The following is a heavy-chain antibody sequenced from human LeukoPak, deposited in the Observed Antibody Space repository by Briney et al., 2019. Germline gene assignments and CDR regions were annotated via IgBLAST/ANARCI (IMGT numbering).Heavy chain of an antibody. D-gene: IGHD5-12*01. CDR1: GFTFSSYW. Sequence: GGSLRLSCAASGFTFSSYWMHWVRQAPGKGLVWVSHIKSDGSSTSYADSVKGRFTIPRDNAKNTLYLQMNSLRAEDTAVYYCARDRGYTQAYWGQGTLVTVSS. J-gene: IGHJ1*01. CDR3: ARDRGYTQAY. CDR2: IKSDGSST. V-gene: IGHV3-74*01.